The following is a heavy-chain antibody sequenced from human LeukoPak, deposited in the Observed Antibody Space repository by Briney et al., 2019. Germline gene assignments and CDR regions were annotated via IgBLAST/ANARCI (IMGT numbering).Heavy chain of an antibody. J-gene: IGHJ4*02. Sequence: SETLSLTCTVSGGSISSYYWSWIRQPPGKGLEWIGYIYYSGNTNYNPSLKSRVTMSVDTSKNQFSLKLSSVTAADTAVYYCARSDYDILTGYYDYWGQGTLVTVSS. V-gene: IGHV4-59*08. CDR3: ARSDYDILTGYYDY. D-gene: IGHD3-9*01. CDR2: IYYSGNT. CDR1: GGSISSYY.